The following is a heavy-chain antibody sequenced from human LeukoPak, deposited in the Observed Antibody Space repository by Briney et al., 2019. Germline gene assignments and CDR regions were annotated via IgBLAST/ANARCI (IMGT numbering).Heavy chain of an antibody. CDR3: ARGRRLRSGELFFY. J-gene: IGHJ4*02. Sequence: ASVKVSCKASGYTFTSYDINWVRQATGQGLEWMGWMNPNSGNTGYAQKFQGRVTMTRNTSISTAYMELSSLRSEDTAVYYCARGRRLRSGELFFYWGQGTLVTVSP. CDR1: GYTFTSYD. V-gene: IGHV1-8*01. CDR2: MNPNSGNT. D-gene: IGHD3-16*01.